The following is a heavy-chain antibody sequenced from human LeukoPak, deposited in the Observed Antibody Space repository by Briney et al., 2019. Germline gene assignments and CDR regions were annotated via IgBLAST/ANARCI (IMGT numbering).Heavy chain of an antibody. V-gene: IGHV5-51*01. CDR3: ARHSYDSSGTGGAFDI. Sequence: GESLQISCKGSGYSFTSYWIGWVRQMPGKGLEWMGIIYPGDSDTRYSPSFQGQVTISADKSISTAYLQWSSLKASDTAMYYCARHSYDSSGTGGAFDIWGQGTMVTVSS. D-gene: IGHD3-22*01. CDR2: IYPGDSDT. CDR1: GYSFTSYW. J-gene: IGHJ3*02.